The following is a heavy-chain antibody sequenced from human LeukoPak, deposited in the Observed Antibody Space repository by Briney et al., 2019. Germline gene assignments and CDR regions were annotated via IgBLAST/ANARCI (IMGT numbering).Heavy chain of an antibody. CDR2: IKGDGIDA. CDR3: ARAQNFGYSSGWFDYYYGMDV. V-gene: IGHV3-74*01. J-gene: IGHJ6*02. D-gene: IGHD6-19*01. CDR1: GFTFSNYW. Sequence: GGSLRLSCAASGFTFSNYWMHWVRQAPGKGLMWVSRIKGDGIDAIGADSVKGRFTISRDNSKNTLYLQMNSLRAEDTAVYYCARAQNFGYSSGWFDYYYGMDVWGQGTTVTVSS.